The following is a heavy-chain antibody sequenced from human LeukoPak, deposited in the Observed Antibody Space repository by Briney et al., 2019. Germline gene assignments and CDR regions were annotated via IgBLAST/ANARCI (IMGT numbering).Heavy chain of an antibody. Sequence: GGSLRLSCAASGFTFSSYSMNWVRQAPGKGLEWVSYISSSSSTIYYADSVKGRFTISRDNAKNSLYLQMNSLRAEDTAVYYCARDGWLAYCGGDCYSPWGQGTLVTVSS. CDR2: ISSSSSTI. D-gene: IGHD2-21*02. J-gene: IGHJ5*02. CDR1: GFTFSSYS. V-gene: IGHV3-48*01. CDR3: ARDGWLAYCGGDCYSP.